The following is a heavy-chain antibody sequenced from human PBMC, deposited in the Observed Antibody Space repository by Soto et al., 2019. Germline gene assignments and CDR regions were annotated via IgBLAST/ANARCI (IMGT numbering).Heavy chain of an antibody. D-gene: IGHD1-26*01. Sequence: EVQLLESGGGLVQPGGSLRLSCAASGFTFSSYAMSWVRQAPGKGLEWVSAISGSGGSTYYADSVKGRFTISRDNSKNTLYLQMNSLSAQDTAVYYCAKASGSYQRGDYWGQGTLVTVSS. CDR2: ISGSGGST. CDR3: AKASGSYQRGDY. J-gene: IGHJ4*02. V-gene: IGHV3-23*01. CDR1: GFTFSSYA.